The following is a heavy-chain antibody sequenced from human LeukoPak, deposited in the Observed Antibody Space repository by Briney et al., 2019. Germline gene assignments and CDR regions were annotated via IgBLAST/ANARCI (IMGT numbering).Heavy chain of an antibody. V-gene: IGHV5-51*01. D-gene: IGHD3-22*01. CDR1: GYSFTSYW. Sequence: GESLQISCQGSGYSFTSYWIGWVRPMPGKGLEWMGIIYPGDSDTRYSPSFQGQVTISVDKSISTAYLQWSSLKASDTAMYYCARHSLPYYYDSSGYEDWGQGTLVTVSS. CDR3: ARHSLPYYYDSSGYED. J-gene: IGHJ4*02. CDR2: IYPGDSDT.